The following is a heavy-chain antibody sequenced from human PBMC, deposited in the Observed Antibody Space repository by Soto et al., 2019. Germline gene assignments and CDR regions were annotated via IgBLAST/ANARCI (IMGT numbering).Heavy chain of an antibody. CDR2: IIPIFGTA. V-gene: IGHV1-69*06. CDR3: AREGSPYSSSWTRSPYYGMDV. CDR1: GGTFSSYV. D-gene: IGHD6-13*01. J-gene: IGHJ6*02. Sequence: SVKVSCKASGGTFSSYVIRWVRQAPGQGLEWMGGIIPIFGTANYAQKFQGRVTITADKSTSTAYMELSNLRSEDTAVYYCAREGSPYSSSWTRSPYYGMDVWGQGTTVTVSS.